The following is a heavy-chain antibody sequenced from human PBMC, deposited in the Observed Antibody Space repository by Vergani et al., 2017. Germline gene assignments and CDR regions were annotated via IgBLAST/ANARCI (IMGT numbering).Heavy chain of an antibody. CDR1: GFSFSSYA. CDR3: AKDRGLVRDEFDY. V-gene: IGHV3-23*04. D-gene: IGHD6-19*01. Sequence: EVQLVESGGGLVKPGGSLRLSCAASGFSFSSYAMSWVRQAPGKGLEWVSVISGSGGSTYYADSVKGRFTISRDNSKNTLYLQMNSLRAEDTAVYYCAKDRGLVRDEFDYWGQGTLVTVSS. J-gene: IGHJ4*02. CDR2: ISGSGGST.